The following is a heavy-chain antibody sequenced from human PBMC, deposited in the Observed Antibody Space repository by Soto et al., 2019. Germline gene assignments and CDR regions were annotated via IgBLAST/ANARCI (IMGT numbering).Heavy chain of an antibody. CDR1: GGSISSYY. CDR3: ARDQYSSAGPGMDV. J-gene: IGHJ6*02. CDR2: IYYSGST. Sequence: SETLSLTCTVPGGSISSYYWSWIRQPPGKGLEWIGYIYYSGSTNYNPSLKSRVTISVDTSKNQFSLKLSSVTAADTAVYYCARDQYSSAGPGMDVWGQGTTVTVSS. D-gene: IGHD6-25*01. V-gene: IGHV4-59*01.